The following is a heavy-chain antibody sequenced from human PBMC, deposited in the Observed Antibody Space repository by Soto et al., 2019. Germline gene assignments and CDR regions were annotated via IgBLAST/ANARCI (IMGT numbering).Heavy chain of an antibody. CDR1: GLTFSNYW. CDR2: IKQDGSEQ. D-gene: IGHD3-16*01. V-gene: IGHV3-7*04. J-gene: IGHJ4*02. CDR3: AGASPQERRLPGY. Sequence: GGSLRLSCAASGLTFSNYWMSWVRQAPGKGLEWVANIKQDGSEQYYSDSVKGRFTISRDNAKNSLYLQMNSLRAEDTAVYYCAGASPQERRLPGYWGQGTLVTVSS.